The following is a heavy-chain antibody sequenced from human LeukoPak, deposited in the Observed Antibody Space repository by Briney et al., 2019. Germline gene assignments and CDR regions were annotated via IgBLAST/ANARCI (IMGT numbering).Heavy chain of an antibody. V-gene: IGHV3-23*01. Sequence: PGGSLRLSCAASGFTFSSYAMSWVRQAPGKGLEWVSAISGSGGSTYYADSVKGRFTISRDNSKNTPYLQMNSLRAEDTAVYYCAKDYSSGYSYYFDYWGQGTLVTVSS. J-gene: IGHJ4*02. CDR3: AKDYSSGYSYYFDY. CDR1: GFTFSSYA. CDR2: ISGSGGST. D-gene: IGHD3-22*01.